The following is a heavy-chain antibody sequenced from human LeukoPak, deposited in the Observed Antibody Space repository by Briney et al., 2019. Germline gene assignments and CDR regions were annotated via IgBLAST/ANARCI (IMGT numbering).Heavy chain of an antibody. J-gene: IGHJ1*01. CDR2: GST. V-gene: IGHV4-34*01. Sequence: GSTNYNPSLKSRVTISVDTSKNQLSLKLSSVTAADTAVYYCARGGGSWSGYWFSYFQHWGQGTLVTVSS. CDR3: ARGGGSWSGYWFSYFQH. D-gene: IGHD3-3*01.